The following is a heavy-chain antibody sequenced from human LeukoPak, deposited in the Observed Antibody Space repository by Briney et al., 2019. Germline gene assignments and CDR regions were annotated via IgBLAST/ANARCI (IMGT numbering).Heavy chain of an antibody. CDR2: INPNSGGT. J-gene: IGHJ3*02. V-gene: IGHV1-2*02. CDR1: GYTFTGYY. CDR3: ARLAYSGAFDI. D-gene: IGHD2-15*01. Sequence: GASVKVSCKASGYTFTGYYMHWVRQAPGQGLEWMGWINPNSGGTNYAQKFQGRVTMTRDTSISTTYMELSSLRSDDTAVYYCARLAYSGAFDIWGQGTMVTVSS.